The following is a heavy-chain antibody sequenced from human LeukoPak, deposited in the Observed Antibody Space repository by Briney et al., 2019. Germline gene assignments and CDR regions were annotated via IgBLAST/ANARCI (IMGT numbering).Heavy chain of an antibody. CDR3: ARGFSYGILY. V-gene: IGHV3-48*02. J-gene: IGHJ4*02. Sequence: GGPLRLSCAASGFTFSTYSMNWVRQAPGKGLEGVSYITSSSSTIYYADSVKGRFTISRDNAKHSLYLQMNSLRDEHTAVYYCARGFSYGILYWGQGTLVTVSS. CDR1: GFTFSTYS. D-gene: IGHD5-18*01. CDR2: ITSSSSTI.